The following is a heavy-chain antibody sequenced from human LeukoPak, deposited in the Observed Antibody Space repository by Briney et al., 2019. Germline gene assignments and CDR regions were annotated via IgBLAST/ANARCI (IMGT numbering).Heavy chain of an antibody. J-gene: IGHJ3*02. Sequence: SETLSLTCTVSGGSVRSYYWSWIRQPAGKGLEWIGYIYYSGSTNYNPSLKSRVTISLDTSKNQFSLKLSSVTAADTAVYYCARHGGSGWYLDAFDIWGQGTMVTVSS. CDR2: IYYSGST. V-gene: IGHV4-59*08. D-gene: IGHD6-19*01. CDR1: GGSVRSYY. CDR3: ARHGGSGWYLDAFDI.